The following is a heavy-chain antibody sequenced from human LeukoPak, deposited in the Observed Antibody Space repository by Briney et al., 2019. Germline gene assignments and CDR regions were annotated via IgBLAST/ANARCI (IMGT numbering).Heavy chain of an antibody. CDR2: IKQDGSEK. J-gene: IGHJ4*02. D-gene: IGHD6-13*01. CDR3: ARDLGIAAAEYFDY. V-gene: IGHV3-7*01. Sequence: GGSLRLSCAASGFTFSSSWMNWVRQAPGKGLEWVANIKQDGSEKNYVDSVKGRFTISRDNAKNSLYLQMNSLRAEDTAVYYYARDLGIAAAEYFDYWGQGALVTFSS. CDR1: GFTFSSSW.